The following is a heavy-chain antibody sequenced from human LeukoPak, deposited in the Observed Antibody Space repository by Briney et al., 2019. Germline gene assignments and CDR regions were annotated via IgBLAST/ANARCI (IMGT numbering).Heavy chain of an antibody. V-gene: IGHV4-34*01. CDR3: ARWPDCSGGSCYGEASDY. CDR1: GGSFSGYY. Sequence: PSETLSLTCAVYGGSFSGYYWSWIRQPPGKGLEWIGEINHSGSTNCNPSLKSRVTISVDTSKNQFSLKLSSVTAADTAVYYCARWPDCSGGSCYGEASDYWGQGTLVTVSS. CDR2: INHSGST. J-gene: IGHJ4*02. D-gene: IGHD2-15*01.